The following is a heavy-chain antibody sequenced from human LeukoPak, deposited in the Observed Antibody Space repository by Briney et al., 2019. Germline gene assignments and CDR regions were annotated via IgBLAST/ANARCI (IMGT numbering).Heavy chain of an antibody. CDR2: INHSGST. Sequence: SGGSLRLSCAASGFTVSSNYMSWVRQAPGKGLEWIGEINHSGSTYYNPSLKSRVTISVDTSKNQFSLKLSSVTAADTAVYYCASIPIAVAGTGFMAYWGQGTLVTVSS. V-gene: IGHV4-34*01. CDR3: ASIPIAVAGTGFMAY. CDR1: GFTVSSNY. J-gene: IGHJ4*02. D-gene: IGHD6-19*01.